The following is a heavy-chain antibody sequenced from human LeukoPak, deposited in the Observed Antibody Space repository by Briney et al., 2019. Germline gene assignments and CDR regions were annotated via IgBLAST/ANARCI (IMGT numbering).Heavy chain of an antibody. J-gene: IGHJ4*02. Sequence: PGGSLRLSCAASGFTFSSYSMNWVRQAPGKGLEWVSSISSSSSYIYYADSVRGRFTISRDNAKNSLYLQMNSLRAEDTAVYYCARYGVTTVTPANDYWGQGTLVTVSS. V-gene: IGHV3-21*01. D-gene: IGHD4-17*01. CDR3: ARYGVTTVTPANDY. CDR1: GFTFSSYS. CDR2: ISSSSSYI.